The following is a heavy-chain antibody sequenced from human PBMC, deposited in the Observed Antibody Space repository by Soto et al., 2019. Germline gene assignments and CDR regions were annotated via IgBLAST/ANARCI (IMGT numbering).Heavy chain of an antibody. Sequence: ASVKVSCKASGGTFSSYGISWVRQAPGQGLEWMGWISAYNGNTNYAQKLQGRVTMTTDTSTSTAYMELRSLRSDDTAVYYCAREGVDIVATHSDYWGQGTLVTVSS. J-gene: IGHJ4*02. CDR2: ISAYNGNT. V-gene: IGHV1-18*01. CDR1: GGTFSSYG. CDR3: AREGVDIVATHSDY. D-gene: IGHD5-12*01.